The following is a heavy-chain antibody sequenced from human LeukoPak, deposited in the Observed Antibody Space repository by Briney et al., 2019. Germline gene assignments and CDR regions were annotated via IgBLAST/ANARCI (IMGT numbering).Heavy chain of an antibody. Sequence: PSETLSLTCTVSGGSISSGGYYWSWIRQHPGKGLEWIGYIYYSGSTYYNPSLKSRVTISVDTSKNQFSLKLSSVTAADTAVYYCAGDTRPDLDAFDIRGQGTMVTVSS. D-gene: IGHD6-6*01. CDR3: AGDTRPDLDAFDI. J-gene: IGHJ3*02. V-gene: IGHV4-31*03. CDR2: IYYSGST. CDR1: GGSISSGGYY.